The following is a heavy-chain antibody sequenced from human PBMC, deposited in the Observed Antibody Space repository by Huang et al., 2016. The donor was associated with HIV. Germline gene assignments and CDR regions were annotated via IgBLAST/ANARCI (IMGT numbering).Heavy chain of an antibody. D-gene: IGHD3-22*01. CDR2: IIPILGTP. CDR1: GGTFTTYT. Sequence: QVQLVQSGAEVKKPGSSVKVSCKASGGTFTTYTITWVRQAPGQGLESMGGIIPILGTPNDAQKCRGRVTITADESTSTADMELSSLRSEDTAVYYCAREYYYDNSGYYFDYWGQGTLVTVSS. V-gene: IGHV1-69*13. CDR3: AREYYYDNSGYYFDY. J-gene: IGHJ4*02.